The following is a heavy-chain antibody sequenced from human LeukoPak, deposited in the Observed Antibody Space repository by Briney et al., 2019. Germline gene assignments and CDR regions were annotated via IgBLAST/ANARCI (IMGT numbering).Heavy chain of an antibody. CDR2: MNPNIANT. D-gene: IGHD2-15*01. V-gene: IGHV1-8*03. J-gene: IGHJ3*02. CDR3: ASTSLFGGSSGRAFDI. Sequence: ASVKVSCKASGYTFTSYDINWVRQAPGQGLEWMGWMNPNIANTNYAQKFQGRVTITRNTSISTVYMELSSLRAEDTAMYYCASTSLFGGSSGRAFDIWGQGTMVTVSS. CDR1: GYTFTSYD.